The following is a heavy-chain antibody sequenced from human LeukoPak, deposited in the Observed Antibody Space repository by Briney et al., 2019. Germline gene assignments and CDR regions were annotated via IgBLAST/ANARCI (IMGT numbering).Heavy chain of an antibody. CDR3: AKGDCGGDCASDY. CDR2: ISWNSGRI. CDR1: GFTFDDYA. V-gene: IGHV3-9*01. Sequence: GGSLRLSCAASGFTFDDYAMHWVRQAPGKGLEWVSGISWNSGRIGYADSVKGRFTISRDNAKNSLYLQMNSLRAEDTALYYCAKGDCGGDCASDYWGQGTLVTVSS. J-gene: IGHJ4*02. D-gene: IGHD2-21*02.